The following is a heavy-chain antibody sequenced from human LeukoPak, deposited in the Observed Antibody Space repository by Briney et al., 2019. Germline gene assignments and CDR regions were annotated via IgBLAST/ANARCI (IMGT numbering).Heavy chain of an antibody. CDR2: ISYDGSNI. V-gene: IGHV3-30-3*01. CDR3: ARAPLYYDDFDI. CDR1: GFTFSSYA. J-gene: IGHJ3*02. D-gene: IGHD3-22*01. Sequence: AGGSLRLSCAASGFTFSSYAMHWVRQAPGKGLEWVAVISYDGSNIYYADSVKGRFTISRDNSKNTLYLQMNSLRAEDTAVYYCARAPLYYDDFDIWGQGTMVTVSS.